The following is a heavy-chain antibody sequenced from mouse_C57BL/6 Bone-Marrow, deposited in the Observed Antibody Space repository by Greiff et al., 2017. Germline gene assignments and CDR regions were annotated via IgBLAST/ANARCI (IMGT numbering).Heavy chain of an antibody. CDR3: ARVPFYGNYKGWFAY. J-gene: IGHJ3*01. CDR2: IYIGNGYT. V-gene: IGHV1-58*01. D-gene: IGHD2-1*01. CDR1: GYTFTRYG. Sequence: VQLKESGAELVRPGSSVKMSCKTSGYTFTRYGINWVKQRPGQGLEWIGYIYIGNGYTEYNEKFKGKATLTSDTSSSTAYMQLSSLTSEDSAIYVCARVPFYGNYKGWFAYWGQGTLVTVSA.